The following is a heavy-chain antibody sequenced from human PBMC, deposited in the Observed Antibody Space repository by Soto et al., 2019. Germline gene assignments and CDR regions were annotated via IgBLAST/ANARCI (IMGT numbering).Heavy chain of an antibody. CDR3: AKGAVAGNYYYYGVDV. V-gene: IGHV3-21*04. Sequence: EVQLVESGGGLVKPGGSLRLSCAASGFTFSSYSMNWVRQAPGKGLEWVSSISSSDARMYYADSVKGRFTISRDNSKNTLHLQMNSLRVEDTAIYYCAKGAVAGNYYYYGVDVWGQGTAVTVSS. J-gene: IGHJ6*02. CDR2: ISSSDARM. D-gene: IGHD6-19*01. CDR1: GFTFSSYS.